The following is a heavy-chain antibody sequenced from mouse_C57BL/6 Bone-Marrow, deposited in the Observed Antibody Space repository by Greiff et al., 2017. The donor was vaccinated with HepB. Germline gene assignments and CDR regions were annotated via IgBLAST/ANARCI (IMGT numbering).Heavy chain of an antibody. CDR3: ARSLYKDAMDY. D-gene: IGHD1-1*01. CDR2: IRNKANGYTT. Sequence: EVQGVESGGGLVQPGGSLSLSCAASGFTFTDYYMSWVRQPPGQALEWLGFIRNKANGYTTEYSASVKGRFTISRDNSQSILYLQMNALRAEDSATYYCARSLYKDAMDYWGQGTSVTVSS. CDR1: GFTFTDYY. V-gene: IGHV7-3*01. J-gene: IGHJ4*01.